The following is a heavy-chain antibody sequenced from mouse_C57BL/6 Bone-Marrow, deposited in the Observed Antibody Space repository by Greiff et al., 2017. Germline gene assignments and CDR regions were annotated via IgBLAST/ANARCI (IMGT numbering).Heavy chain of an antibody. Sequence: VQLQQSGPGLVQPSQSLSITCTVSGFSLTSYGVHWVRQSPGKGLEWLGVIWSGGSTDYNAAFISRLSISKDNSKSQVFFKMNSLQADDTAIYYCASKGGYFDYWGKGTTLTVSS. CDR2: IWSGGST. J-gene: IGHJ2*01. V-gene: IGHV2-2*01. CDR3: ASKGGYFDY. CDR1: GFSLTSYG.